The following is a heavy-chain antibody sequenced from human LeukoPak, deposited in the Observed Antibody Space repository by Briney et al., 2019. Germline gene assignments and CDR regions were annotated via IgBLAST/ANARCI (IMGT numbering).Heavy chain of an antibody. V-gene: IGHV4-4*02. CDR3: ARSPTKRVPEDY. J-gene: IGHJ4*02. D-gene: IGHD2-2*01. CDR2: IYHSGRT. CDR1: GGSISSGNW. Sequence: SGTLSLTCTVSGGSISSGNWWSWVRPPPGKGLEWIGEIYHSGRTNYNPSLKSRLTILVEKSKNQFSLKLSSVTAADTAVYYCARSPTKRVPEDYWGQGTLVTVSS.